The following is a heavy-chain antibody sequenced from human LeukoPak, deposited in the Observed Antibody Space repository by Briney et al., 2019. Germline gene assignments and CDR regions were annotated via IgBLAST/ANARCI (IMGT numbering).Heavy chain of an antibody. Sequence: ASVKVSCKASGGAFNTYTFTWMRQAPGQGLQWMGGIIPIFGSATYAQRFQGRVTITADESTSTAYMQLSSLMSEDTAVYFCAIDTPSGPYRYFNHWGQGTLVTVSS. CDR3: AIDTPSGPYRYFNH. CDR2: IIPIFGSA. J-gene: IGHJ1*01. CDR1: GGAFNTYT. D-gene: IGHD3-16*02. V-gene: IGHV1-69*01.